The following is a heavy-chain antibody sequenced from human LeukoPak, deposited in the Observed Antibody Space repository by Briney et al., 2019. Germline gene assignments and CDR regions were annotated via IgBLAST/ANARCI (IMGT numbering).Heavy chain of an antibody. J-gene: IGHJ5*02. D-gene: IGHD1-26*01. Sequence: SETLSLTCAVYGGSFSGYYWSWIRQPPGKGLEWIGEINHSGSTNYNPSLKSRVTISVDTSKNQLSLKLSSVTAADTAVYYCARTGIVGVTNWFDPWGQGTLVTVSS. CDR3: ARTGIVGVTNWFDP. CDR1: GGSFSGYY. V-gene: IGHV4-34*01. CDR2: INHSGST.